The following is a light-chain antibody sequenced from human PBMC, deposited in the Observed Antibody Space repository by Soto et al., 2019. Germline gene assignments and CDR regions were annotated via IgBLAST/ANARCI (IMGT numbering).Light chain of an antibody. CDR3: QSYDSTLSARYV. CDR2: GNI. J-gene: IGLJ1*01. V-gene: IGLV1-40*01. CDR1: SSNIGAGYD. Sequence: QSALTQPPSVSGAPGQRVTISCTGSSSNIGAGYDVHWYQQRPVTAPKLLIFGNINRPSGVPDRFSGSKSGTSASLAINGLQAEDEGDYHSQSYDSTLSARYVFGTGTKVTVL.